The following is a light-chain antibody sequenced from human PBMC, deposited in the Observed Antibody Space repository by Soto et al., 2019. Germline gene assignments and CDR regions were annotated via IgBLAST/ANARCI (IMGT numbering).Light chain of an antibody. J-gene: IGKJ2*01. CDR1: QDIRND. Sequence: IQMTQSPSSLSLSVGARITLTCRASQDIRNDLGWYQQKPGKAAKLLIYGTSTGQSGVPSRFSGSGSGTDFTLTISSLQPEDVATYYCLQDYIYPYTFGQGTKLEIK. CDR3: LQDYIYPYT. V-gene: IGKV1-6*01. CDR2: GTS.